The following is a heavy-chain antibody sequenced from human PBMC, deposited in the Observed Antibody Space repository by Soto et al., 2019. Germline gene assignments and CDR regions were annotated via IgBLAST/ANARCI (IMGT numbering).Heavy chain of an antibody. J-gene: IGHJ4*02. Sequence: SETLSLTCAVSGGSISSSNWWSWVRQPPGKGLEWIGEIYHSGSTNYNPSLKSRVTISVDKSKNQFSLKLSSVTAADTAVYYCAREDYDILTGYDYWGQGTLVTVSS. D-gene: IGHD3-9*01. CDR1: GGSISSSNW. CDR3: AREDYDILTGYDY. CDR2: IYHSGST. V-gene: IGHV4-4*02.